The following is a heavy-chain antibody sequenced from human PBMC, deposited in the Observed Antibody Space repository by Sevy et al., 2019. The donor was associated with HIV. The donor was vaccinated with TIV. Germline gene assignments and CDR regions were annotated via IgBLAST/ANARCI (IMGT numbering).Heavy chain of an antibody. CDR3: ARGNSGSFDY. CDR1: RFSFSSYW. D-gene: IGHD3-22*01. V-gene: IGHV3-7*04. Sequence: GGSLRLSCAASRFSFSSYWMHWVRQAPGKGLEWVANIKQDESEKYYVASVKGRFTISRDNAKNSVYLQMNSLRPEDTAIYYCARGNSGSFDYWGHGTLVTVSS. J-gene: IGHJ4*01. CDR2: IKQDESEK.